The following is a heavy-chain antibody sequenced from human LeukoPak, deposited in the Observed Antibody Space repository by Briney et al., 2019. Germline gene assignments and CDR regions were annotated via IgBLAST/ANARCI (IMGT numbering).Heavy chain of an antibody. CDR2: LFSSGTT. CDR3: ARAAGGGPYYYYYMDV. CDR1: GGSFSSGDYS. Sequence: SETLSLTCTVSGGSFSSGDYSWNWIRQPAGQGLEWIGRLFSSGTTNYNPSLKSRVTISGDTSNNQFSLKLTSVTAADTAVYYCARAAGGGPYYYYYMDVWGKGTTVTVSS. D-gene: IGHD6-25*01. J-gene: IGHJ6*03. V-gene: IGHV4-61*02.